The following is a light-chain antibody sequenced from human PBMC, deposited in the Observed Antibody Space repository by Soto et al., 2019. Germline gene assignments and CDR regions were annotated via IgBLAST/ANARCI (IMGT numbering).Light chain of an antibody. CDR2: AAS. V-gene: IGKV1-6*01. J-gene: IGKJ1*01. CDR1: QGVSAY. CDR3: LQDYGDSWT. Sequence: IQMTQSPSSLSASVGDRVTITCRASQGVSAYLLWYQQRQGRAPKLLIYAASNLYTGVPSRFSGSRSGTEFTLTISSLQPEDFASYYCLQDYGDSWTFGQGTKVEIE.